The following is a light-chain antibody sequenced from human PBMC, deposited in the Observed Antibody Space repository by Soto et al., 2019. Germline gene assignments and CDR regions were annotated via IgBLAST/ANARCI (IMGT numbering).Light chain of an antibody. CDR3: MQSSHLRT. J-gene: IGKJ1*01. CDR2: QIS. Sequence: DIVLTQTPLTASVTPGPPASFSCGSSESLLHRDGNTYLSWLHQRPGQPPRLLTYQISKQFSGVPDRFSGSGAGTNFTLKISRVEVEDVGTFFCMQSSHLRTFGQGTKVEI. V-gene: IGKV2-24*01. CDR1: ESLLHRDGNTY.